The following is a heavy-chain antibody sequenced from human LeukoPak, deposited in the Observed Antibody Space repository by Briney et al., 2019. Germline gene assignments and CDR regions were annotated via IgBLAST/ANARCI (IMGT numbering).Heavy chain of an antibody. J-gene: IGHJ1*01. CDR2: INHSGST. D-gene: IGHD6-13*01. Sequence: PSETLSLTCAVYGGSFSGYYWSWIRQPPGKGLEWIGEINHSGSTNYNPSLKSRVTISVDTSKNQFSLKLSSVTAADTAVYYCARGGHSSSWYPEEYFQHWGQGTLVTVSS. CDR3: ARGGHSSSWYPEEYFQH. V-gene: IGHV4-34*01. CDR1: GGSFSGYY.